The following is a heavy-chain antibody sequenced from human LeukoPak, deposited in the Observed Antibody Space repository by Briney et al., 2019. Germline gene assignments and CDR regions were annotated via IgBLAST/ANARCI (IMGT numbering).Heavy chain of an antibody. J-gene: IGHJ4*02. V-gene: IGHV4-59*01. Sequence: SETLSLTCSVSGGSISSDYWSWIRQPPEKGLEWIGYILYSGSTNYNPSLKSRLTISVDTSKNQFSLKLSSVTAADTAVYYCAREYCTRTTCYFDYWGQGTLVTVSS. CDR2: ILYSGST. CDR1: GGSISSDY. D-gene: IGHD2-2*01. CDR3: AREYCTRTTCYFDY.